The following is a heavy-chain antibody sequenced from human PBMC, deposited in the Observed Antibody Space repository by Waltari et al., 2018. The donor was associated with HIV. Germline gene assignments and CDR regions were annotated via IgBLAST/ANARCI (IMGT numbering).Heavy chain of an antibody. Sequence: SGFTFSRSPMNWVRQAPGKGLEWVSGISGSGGSTYYADSVKGRLTISRDNSKSTVYLQMNSLRAEDTAIYYCAKDPGMDVWGQGTTVTVSS. J-gene: IGHJ6*02. CDR2: ISGSGGST. CDR3: AKDPGMDV. V-gene: IGHV3-23*01. CDR1: GFTFSRSP.